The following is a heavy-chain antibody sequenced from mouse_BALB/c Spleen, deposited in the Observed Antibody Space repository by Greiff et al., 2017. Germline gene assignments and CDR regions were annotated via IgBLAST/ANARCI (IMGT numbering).Heavy chain of an antibody. CDR2: INPNNGGT. CDR3: ARPFYYGSTPYYFDY. Sequence: EVKLVESGPELVKPGASVKISCKTSGYTFTEYTMHWVKQSHGKSLEWIGGINPNNGGTSYNQKFKGKATLTVDKSSSTAYMELRSLTSEDSAVYYCARPFYYGSTPYYFDYWGQGTTLTVSS. J-gene: IGHJ2*01. D-gene: IGHD1-1*01. V-gene: IGHV1-18*01. CDR1: GYTFTEYT.